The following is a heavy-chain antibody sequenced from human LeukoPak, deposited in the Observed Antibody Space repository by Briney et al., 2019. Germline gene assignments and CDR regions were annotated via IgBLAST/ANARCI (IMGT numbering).Heavy chain of an antibody. V-gene: IGHV4-59*01. J-gene: IGHJ6*02. CDR3: ARVSAAGMEFHYGMDV. CDR1: GGPIRSYY. Sequence: SETLSLTCTVSGGPIRSYYWSWMRQPPGKGLEWIGNIHYSESTNFNPSLKGRVAIAVDTSKNQFSLSMRSVTAADTAVYYCARVSAAGMEFHYGMDVWGQGTTVFVSS. D-gene: IGHD6-13*01. CDR2: IHYSEST.